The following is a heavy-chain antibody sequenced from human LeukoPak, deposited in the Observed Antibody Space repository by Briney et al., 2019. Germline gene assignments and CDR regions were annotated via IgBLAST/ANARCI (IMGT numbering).Heavy chain of an antibody. CDR3: ARALNPLPGTYYFDY. V-gene: IGHV4-4*07. CDR1: GASIDSHY. CDR2: IYISGST. D-gene: IGHD2-15*01. J-gene: IGHJ4*02. Sequence: SETLSLTCTVSGASIDSHYWSWVRQPAGKGLEWIGRIYISGSTNYNSSLQSRVTMSVDTSKNQFSLKLTSVTAADTAVYYCARALNPLPGTYYFDYWGQGTLVTVSS.